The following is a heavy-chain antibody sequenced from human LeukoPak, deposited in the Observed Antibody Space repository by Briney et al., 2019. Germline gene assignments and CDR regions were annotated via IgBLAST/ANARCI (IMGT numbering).Heavy chain of an antibody. Sequence: ASVKVSCKASGYTFTSYDINWVRQATGQGLEWMGWMNPNSGNTGYAQKFQGRVTMTRNTSKSTAYMELSSLRSEDTAVYYCAREISSTSDYYFDNWGQGTLVTVSS. J-gene: IGHJ4*02. CDR3: AREISSTSDYYFDN. CDR2: MNPNSGNT. CDR1: GYTFTSYD. D-gene: IGHD2-2*01. V-gene: IGHV1-8*01.